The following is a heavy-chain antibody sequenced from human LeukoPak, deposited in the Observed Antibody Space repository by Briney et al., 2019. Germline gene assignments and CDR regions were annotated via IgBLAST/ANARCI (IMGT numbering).Heavy chain of an antibody. CDR3: AREGAAIGFSEYYFDY. Sequence: SVKVSCKASGGTFSSYAISWVRQAPGQGLEWMGGIIPIFGTANYAQKFQGRVTITTGESTSTAYMELSSLRSEDTAVYYCAREGAAIGFSEYYFDYWGQGTLVTVSS. J-gene: IGHJ4*02. CDR1: GGTFSSYA. V-gene: IGHV1-69*05. CDR2: IIPIFGTA. D-gene: IGHD2-2*02.